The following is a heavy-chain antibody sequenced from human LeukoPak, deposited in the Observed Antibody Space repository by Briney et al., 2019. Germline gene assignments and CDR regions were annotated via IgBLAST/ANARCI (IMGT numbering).Heavy chain of an antibody. J-gene: IGHJ5*02. Sequence: SETLSLTCTVSGGSISSYYWSWIRQPPGKGLGWIGEINHSGSTNYNPSLKSRVIISVDTSKNQFSLNLSSVTAADTAVYYCARGEWHQDGIGYNRFDTWGQGALVTVSS. D-gene: IGHD3-3*01. CDR2: INHSGST. CDR3: ARGEWHQDGIGYNRFDT. CDR1: GGSISSYY. V-gene: IGHV4-34*01.